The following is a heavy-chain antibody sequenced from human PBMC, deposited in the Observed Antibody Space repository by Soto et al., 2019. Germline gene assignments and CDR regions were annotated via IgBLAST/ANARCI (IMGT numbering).Heavy chain of an antibody. CDR1: GCSIISYY. V-gene: IGHV4-59*01. Sequence: SETLSLTCTVSGCSIISYYWSWFRQPPGKGLEWIGYIYYSGSTNYNPSLKSRVTISVDTSKNQFSLKLSSVTAADTAVYYCASLYSSGWYLDPWGQGTLVTVS. D-gene: IGHD6-19*01. J-gene: IGHJ5*02. CDR2: IYYSGST. CDR3: ASLYSSGWYLDP.